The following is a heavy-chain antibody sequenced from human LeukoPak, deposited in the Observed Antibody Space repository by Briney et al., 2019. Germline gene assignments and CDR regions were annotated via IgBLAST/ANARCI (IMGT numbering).Heavy chain of an antibody. CDR2: IYYSGST. Sequence: SETQSLTCTVSGGSISSSSYYWGWIRQPPGKGLEWIGSIYYSGSTYYNPSLKSRVTISVDTSKNQFSLKLSSVTAADTAVYYCARRPNHFDYWGQGTLVTVSS. D-gene: IGHD1-14*01. V-gene: IGHV4-39*01. J-gene: IGHJ4*02. CDR1: GGSISSSSYY. CDR3: ARRPNHFDY.